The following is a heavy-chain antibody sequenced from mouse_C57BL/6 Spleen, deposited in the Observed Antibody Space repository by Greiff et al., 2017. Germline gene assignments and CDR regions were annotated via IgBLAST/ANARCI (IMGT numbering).Heavy chain of an antibody. V-gene: IGHV1-54*01. D-gene: IGHD2-1*01. Sequence: QVQLQQSGAELVRPGTSVKVSCKASGYAFTNYLIEWVKQRPGQGLEWIGVINPGGGGTNYNEKFKGKATLTADKSSSTAYMQLSSLTSEDSAVYFCARDGNYGYFDVWGTGTTVTVSS. J-gene: IGHJ1*03. CDR1: GYAFTNYL. CDR3: ARDGNYGYFDV. CDR2: INPGGGGT.